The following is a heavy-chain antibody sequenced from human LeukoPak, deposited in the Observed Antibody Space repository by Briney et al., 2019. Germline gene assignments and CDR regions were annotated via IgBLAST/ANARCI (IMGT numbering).Heavy chain of an antibody. V-gene: IGHV3-30*02. CDR2: IRYDGSNK. Sequence: GGSLRLSCAASGFTFSSYGMHWVRQAPGKGLEWAAFIRYDGSNKYYADSVKGRFTISRDNSKNTLYLQMNSLRAEDTAVYYCAKDFRASLVRGALDYWGQGTLVTVSS. CDR3: AKDFRASLVRGALDY. D-gene: IGHD3-10*01. J-gene: IGHJ4*02. CDR1: GFTFSSYG.